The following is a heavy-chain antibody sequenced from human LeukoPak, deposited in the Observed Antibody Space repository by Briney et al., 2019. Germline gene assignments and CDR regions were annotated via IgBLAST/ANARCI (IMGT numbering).Heavy chain of an antibody. D-gene: IGHD3-3*01. V-gene: IGHV3-48*03. CDR3: ASLVGGYYPPVEAFDV. CDR1: GFTFSSYE. J-gene: IGHJ3*01. Sequence: GGSLRLSCAASGFTFSSYEMNWVRQAPGKGLEWVSYISSSGNNIYYADSVKGRFTISRDNAKNSLYLQMSSLRAEDSAVYFCASLVGGYYPPVEAFDVWGQGTMVTVSS. CDR2: ISSSGNNI.